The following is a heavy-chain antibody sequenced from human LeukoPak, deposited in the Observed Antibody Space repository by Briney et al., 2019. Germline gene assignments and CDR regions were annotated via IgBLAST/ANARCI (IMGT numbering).Heavy chain of an antibody. J-gene: IGHJ4*02. CDR2: IYYSGST. V-gene: IGHV4-39*01. CDR3: ARQEVLLGGRFDY. Sequence: SETLSLTCTVSGGSISSSSYYWGWIRQPPGKGLEWIGSIYYSGSTYYNPSLKSRVTISVDTSKNQFSLKLSSVTAADTAVYYCARQEVLLGGRFDYWGQGTLVTVSS. D-gene: IGHD3-16*01. CDR1: GGSISSSSYY.